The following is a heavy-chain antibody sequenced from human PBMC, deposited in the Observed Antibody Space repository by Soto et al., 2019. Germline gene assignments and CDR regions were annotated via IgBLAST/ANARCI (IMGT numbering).Heavy chain of an antibody. J-gene: IGHJ6*02. CDR2: IYYSGST. CDR3: ARDFIVGGMDV. CDR1: GGSISSYY. D-gene: IGHD3-16*02. V-gene: IGHV4-59*01. Sequence: PSKTLSLTCTVSGGSISSYYWSWIRQPPGKGLEWIGYIYYSGSTNYNPSLKSRVTISVDTSKNQFSLKLSSVTAADTAVYYCARDFIVGGMDVWGQGTTVTVSS.